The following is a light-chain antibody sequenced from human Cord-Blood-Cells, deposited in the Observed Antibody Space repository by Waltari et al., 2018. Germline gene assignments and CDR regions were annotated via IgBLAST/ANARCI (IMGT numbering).Light chain of an antibody. CDR2: KAS. V-gene: IGKV1-5*03. J-gene: IGKJ2*01. Sequence: DIQMTQSPSTLSASVGDRVTXXCRASQSISSWLAWYQQKPGKAPKLLIYKASSLESGVPSRFSGSGSGTEFTLTISSLQPDDFATYYCQQYNSYSPSTFGQGTKLEIK. CDR1: QSISSW. CDR3: QQYNSYSPST.